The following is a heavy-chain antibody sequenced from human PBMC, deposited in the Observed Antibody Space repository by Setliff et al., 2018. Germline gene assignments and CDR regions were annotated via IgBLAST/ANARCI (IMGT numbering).Heavy chain of an antibody. CDR3: ARASNGWYSAYYYYMDV. J-gene: IGHJ6*03. Sequence: SETLSLTCTVSGGSVNSGYDNWNWLRQPAGKGLEWIGHINRRGSTNFSPSLKSRVTISLDTSKNQFSLNLTSVTAADTAVYYCARASNGWYSAYYYYMDVWGKGTTVTVSS. CDR2: INRRGST. D-gene: IGHD6-19*01. V-gene: IGHV4-61*09. CDR1: GGSVNSGYDN.